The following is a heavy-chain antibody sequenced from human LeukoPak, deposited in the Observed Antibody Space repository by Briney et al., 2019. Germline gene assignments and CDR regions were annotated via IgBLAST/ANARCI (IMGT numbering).Heavy chain of an antibody. CDR1: GYTFTGYY. J-gene: IGHJ4*02. V-gene: IGHV1-2*02. CDR2: INPNSGGT. CDR3: ARVRITIFGVVITAFDY. Sequence: ASVKVSCKASGYTFTGYYMHWVRQAPGQGLEWMGWINPNSGGTNYAQKFQGRVTMTRDTSISTAYMELSRLRSDDTAVYYCARVRITIFGVVITAFDYWGQGTLVTVSS. D-gene: IGHD3-3*01.